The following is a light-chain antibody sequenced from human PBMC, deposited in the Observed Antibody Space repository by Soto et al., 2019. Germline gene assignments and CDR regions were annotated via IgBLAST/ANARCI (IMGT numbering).Light chain of an antibody. CDR2: KAS. V-gene: IGKV1-17*02. J-gene: IGKJ1*01. Sequence: IQMTQSPSSLSASVGDRVTITCRASHGIRNDLDWYQQKPGKAPKPLIYKASTLKSGVPSRFRGSGCGTAVALTISNLETDDFATYYCQHYNSYSEALGQGTKVAIK. CDR3: QHYNSYSEA. CDR1: HGIRND.